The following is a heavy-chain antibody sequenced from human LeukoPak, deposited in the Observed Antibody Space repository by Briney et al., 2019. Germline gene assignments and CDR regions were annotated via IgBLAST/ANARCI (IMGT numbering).Heavy chain of an antibody. D-gene: IGHD3-10*01. CDR3: ARDLGYYGSGSYYNV. J-gene: IGHJ4*02. V-gene: IGHV4-39*07. CDR1: GGSISSSSYY. Sequence: PSETLSLTCTVSGGSISSSSYYWGWIRQPPGKGLEWIGSIYYSGSTYYNPSLKSRVTVSVDTSKNQFSLKLSSVTAADTAVYYCARDLGYYGSGSYYNVWGQGTLVTVSS. CDR2: IYYSGST.